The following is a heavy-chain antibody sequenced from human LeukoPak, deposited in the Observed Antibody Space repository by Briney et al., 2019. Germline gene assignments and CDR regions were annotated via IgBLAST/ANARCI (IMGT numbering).Heavy chain of an antibody. CDR3: AREIPDIVVVPAAIGWFDP. CDR1: GGSFSGYY. V-gene: IGHV4-34*01. J-gene: IGHJ5*02. Sequence: SETLSLTCAVYGGSFSGYYWSWIRQPPGKGLEWIGEINHSGSTNYNPSLKSRVTISVDTSKNQFSLKLSSVTVADTAVYYCAREIPDIVVVPAAIGWFDPWGQGTLVTVSS. D-gene: IGHD2-2*02. CDR2: INHSGST.